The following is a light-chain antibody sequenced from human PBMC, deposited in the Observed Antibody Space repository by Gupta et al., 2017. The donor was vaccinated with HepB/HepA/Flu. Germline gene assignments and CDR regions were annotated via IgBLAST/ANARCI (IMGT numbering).Light chain of an antibody. V-gene: IGLV1-40*01. CDR3: QSYDSSLSGGV. CDR1: SSNIGAGYD. Sequence: QSVLTQPPSVSGAPGQRVTISCTGSSSNIGAGYDVHWYQQLPGTAPKLLIYGNSNRPSGVPDRFSGSKSGTSASLAIXGXQAEDEXDYYCQSYDSSLSGGVFGGGTKLTVL. J-gene: IGLJ3*02. CDR2: GNS.